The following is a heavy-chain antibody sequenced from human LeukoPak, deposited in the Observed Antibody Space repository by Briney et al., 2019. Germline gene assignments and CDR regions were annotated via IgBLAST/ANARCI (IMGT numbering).Heavy chain of an antibody. V-gene: IGHV4-39*01. D-gene: IGHD3-16*01. CDR3: ARGGFDY. CDR2: IYYSGST. CDR1: GGSISSSSYY. Sequence: PSETLSLTCTVSGGSISSSSYYWGWIRQPPGKGLEWTGSIYYSGSTYYNPSLKSRVTISVDTSKNQFSLKLSSVTAADTAVYYCARGGFDYWGQGTLVTVSS. J-gene: IGHJ4*02.